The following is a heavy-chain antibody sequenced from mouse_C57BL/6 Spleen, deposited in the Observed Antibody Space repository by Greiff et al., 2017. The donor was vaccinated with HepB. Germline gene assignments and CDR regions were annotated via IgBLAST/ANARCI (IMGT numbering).Heavy chain of an antibody. CDR2: IDPSDSYT. CDR3: ARSWGYDPFAY. V-gene: IGHV1-69*01. Sequence: VQLQQPGAELVMPGASVKLSCKASGYTFTSYWMHWVKQRPGQGLEWIGEIDPSDSYTNYNQKFKGKSTLTVDKSSSTAYMQLSSLTSEDSAVYYCARSWGYDPFAYWGQGTLVTVSA. D-gene: IGHD2-2*01. J-gene: IGHJ3*01. CDR1: GYTFTSYW.